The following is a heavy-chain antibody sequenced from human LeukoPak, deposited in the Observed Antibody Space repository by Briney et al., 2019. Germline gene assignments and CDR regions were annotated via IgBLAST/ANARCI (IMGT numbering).Heavy chain of an antibody. D-gene: IGHD5-18*01. CDR3: ARSLVYSYGHPYYFDY. CDR2: ISGSGGST. CDR1: GFTFSSYA. J-gene: IGHJ4*02. Sequence: GGSLRLSCAASGFTFSSYAMSWVRQAPGKGLEWVPAISGSGGSTYYADSVKGRFTISRDNAKNSLYLQMNSLRAEDTAVYYCARSLVYSYGHPYYFDYWGQGTLVAVSS. V-gene: IGHV3-23*01.